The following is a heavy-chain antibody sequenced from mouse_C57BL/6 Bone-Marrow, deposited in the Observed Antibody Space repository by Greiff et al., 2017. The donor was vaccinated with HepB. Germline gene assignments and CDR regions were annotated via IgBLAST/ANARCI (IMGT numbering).Heavy chain of an antibody. CDR3: ARSGMVTTRGRDYFDY. D-gene: IGHD2-3*01. CDR1: GFTFSDYG. Sequence: EVMLVESGGGLVKPGGSLKLSCAASGFTFSDYGMHWVRQAPEKGLEWVAYISSGSSTIYYAEKVKGRFTISRDNAKNTMFLQMTSLMSEDTAMYYCARSGMVTTRGRDYFDYWGQGTTLTVSS. V-gene: IGHV5-17*01. CDR2: ISSGSSTI. J-gene: IGHJ2*01.